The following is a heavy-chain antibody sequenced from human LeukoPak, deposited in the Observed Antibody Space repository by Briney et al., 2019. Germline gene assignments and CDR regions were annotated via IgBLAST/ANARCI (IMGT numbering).Heavy chain of an antibody. J-gene: IGHJ6*02. Sequence: SVKVSCKASGGTFSSYAISWVRQAPGQGLGWMGRIIPILGIANYAQKFQGRVTITADKSTSTAYMELSSLRSEDTVVYYCARVRGYSGYDLNNYGMDVWGQGTTVTVSS. CDR3: ARVRGYSGYDLNNYGMDV. CDR1: GGTFSSYA. CDR2: IIPILGIA. D-gene: IGHD5-12*01. V-gene: IGHV1-69*04.